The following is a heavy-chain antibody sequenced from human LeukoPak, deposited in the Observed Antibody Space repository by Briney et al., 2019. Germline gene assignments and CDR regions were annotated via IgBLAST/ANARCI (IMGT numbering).Heavy chain of an antibody. Sequence: SQTLSLTCAISGDSVSSNSAAWNWIRQSPSRGLEWLGRTYYRSKWYNDYAVSVKSRITINPDTSKNQFSLKLSSVTAADTAVYYCARGSGHYDSSGEPLQYFQHWAQGTLNTVSS. CDR1: GDSVSSNSAA. D-gene: IGHD3-22*01. J-gene: IGHJ1*01. CDR3: ARGSGHYDSSGEPLQYFQH. V-gene: IGHV6-1*01. CDR2: TYYRSKWYN.